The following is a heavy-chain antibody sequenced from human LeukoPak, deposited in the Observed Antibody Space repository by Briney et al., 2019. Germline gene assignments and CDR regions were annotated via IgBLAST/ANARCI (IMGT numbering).Heavy chain of an antibody. J-gene: IGHJ6*02. Sequence: SETLSLTCTVSGGSISSYYWSWIRQPAGKGLEWIGRIYTSGSTNYNPSLKSRVTMSVDTSKNQFSLKLSSVTAADTAVYYCAMITRERYCSSTSCYTIPDGMDVWGQGTTVTVSS. CDR3: AMITRERYCSSTSCYTIPDGMDV. D-gene: IGHD2-2*02. V-gene: IGHV4-4*07. CDR2: IYTSGST. CDR1: GGSISSYY.